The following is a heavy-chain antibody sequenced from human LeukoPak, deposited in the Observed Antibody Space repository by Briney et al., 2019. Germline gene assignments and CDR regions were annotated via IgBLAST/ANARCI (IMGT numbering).Heavy chain of an antibody. CDR2: IIPIFGTA. CDR3: AMPRYCTNGVCYHGSREYYFDY. Sequence: ASVKVSCKASGGTFSSYAISWVRQAPGQGLEWMGGIIPIFGTANYAQKFQGRVTIATDESTSTAYMELSSLRSEDTVVYYCAMPRYCTNGVCYHGSREYYFDYWGQGTLVTVSS. V-gene: IGHV1-69*05. J-gene: IGHJ4*02. CDR1: GGTFSSYA. D-gene: IGHD2-8*01.